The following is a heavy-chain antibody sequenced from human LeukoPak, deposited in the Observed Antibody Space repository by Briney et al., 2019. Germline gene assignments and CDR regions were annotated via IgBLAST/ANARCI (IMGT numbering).Heavy chain of an antibody. J-gene: IGHJ6*04. CDR2: IYYSGST. Sequence: SETLSLTCTVSGGSISSYYWSWIRQPPGKGLEWIGDIYYSGSTNYNPSLKSRVTISVDTSKNQFSLKLSSVTAADTAVYYFARAAAAFRPDVWGKGTKVTISS. CDR1: GGSISSYY. CDR3: ARAAAAFRPDV. D-gene: IGHD6-13*01. V-gene: IGHV4-59*12.